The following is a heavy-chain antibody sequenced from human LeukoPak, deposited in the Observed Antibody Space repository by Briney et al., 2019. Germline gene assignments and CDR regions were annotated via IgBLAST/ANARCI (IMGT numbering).Heavy chain of an antibody. J-gene: IGHJ6*03. V-gene: IGHV4-59*01. CDR2: TCYSGST. CDR3: ARTYYGSGSLYYYYYYMDV. Sequence: PSETLSLTCTVSGGSIRSNYWSWIRQPPGKGLEWIGYTCYSGSTNYNPSLKSGVRISVDTSKNQFSLKLSSVTAADTAVYYCARTYYGSGSLYYYYYYMDVWGKGTTVTVSS. D-gene: IGHD3-10*01. CDR1: GGSIRSNY.